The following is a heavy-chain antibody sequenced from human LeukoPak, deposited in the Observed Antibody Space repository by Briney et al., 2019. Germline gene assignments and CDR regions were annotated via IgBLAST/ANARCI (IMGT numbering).Heavy chain of an antibody. D-gene: IGHD6-19*01. V-gene: IGHV3-23*01. Sequence: PGGPLRLSCAASGFTFSNYGMTWARHAPGKGLEWVSTFGVSGSAYYADSVTGRFAMSRDNSKNTLYLQMNSLRAEDTAVYYCARRVTSGLYYFDYWGQGTLVTVSS. CDR3: ARRVTSGLYYFDY. CDR2: FGVSGSA. J-gene: IGHJ4*02. CDR1: GFTFSNYG.